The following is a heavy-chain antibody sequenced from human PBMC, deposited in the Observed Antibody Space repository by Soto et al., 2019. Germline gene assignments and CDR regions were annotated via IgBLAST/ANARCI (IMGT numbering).Heavy chain of an antibody. Sequence: QAHLVESGGGVVQPGRSLRLSCAASGFTFSRYGMHWVRQAPGRGLEWVALIYAGGDKQFYTDSVKGRFTISRDNAKDTLFLDMNALRDEDTAVYFCARDDEGEPNAFDVWGHGTMVTVS. CDR3: ARDDEGEPNAFDV. V-gene: IGHV3-30*12. CDR1: GFTFSRYG. J-gene: IGHJ3*01. CDR2: IYAGGDKQ. D-gene: IGHD3-16*01.